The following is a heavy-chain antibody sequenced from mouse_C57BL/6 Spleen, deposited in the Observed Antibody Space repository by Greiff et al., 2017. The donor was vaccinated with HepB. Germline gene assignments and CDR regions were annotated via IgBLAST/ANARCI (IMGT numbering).Heavy chain of an antibody. J-gene: IGHJ3*01. Sequence: QVQLKESGAELVRPGASVTLSCKASGYTFTDYEMHWVKQTPVHGLEWIGAIDPETGGTAYNQKFKGKAILTADKSSSTAYMELRSLTSEDSAVYYCTGTAQAWFAYWGQGTLVTVSA. V-gene: IGHV1-15*01. D-gene: IGHD3-2*02. CDR2: IDPETGGT. CDR1: GYTFTDYE. CDR3: TGTAQAWFAY.